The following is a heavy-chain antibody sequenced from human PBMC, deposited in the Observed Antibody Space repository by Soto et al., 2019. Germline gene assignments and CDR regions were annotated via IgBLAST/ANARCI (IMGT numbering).Heavy chain of an antibody. V-gene: IGHV3-15*07. CDR3: TAGRALATQEGY. Sequence: EVQLVESGGGLVKPGGSLRLSCAASGFTFSNAWMNWVRQAPGKGLEWVGRIKSRTDGGTTNYAAPVKDRFTISRDDSRNTLYLQMSSLKTEDTAVYYCTAGRALATQEGYWGQGILVTVSS. D-gene: IGHD1-1*01. J-gene: IGHJ4*02. CDR1: GFTFSNAW. CDR2: IKSRTDGGTT.